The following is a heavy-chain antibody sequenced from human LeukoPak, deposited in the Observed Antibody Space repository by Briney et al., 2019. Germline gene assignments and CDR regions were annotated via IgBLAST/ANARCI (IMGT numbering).Heavy chain of an antibody. CDR1: GGSISSYS. J-gene: IGHJ6*03. CDR3: V. CDR2: VYYSGST. Sequence: SETLSLTCTVSGGSISSYSWGWIRQPPGKGLEWIGSVYYSGSTYYNPSLKSRVTISVDTSKNQFSLNRISVTAADTAYYMDVWGKRTTVTGSS. V-gene: IGHV4-39*07.